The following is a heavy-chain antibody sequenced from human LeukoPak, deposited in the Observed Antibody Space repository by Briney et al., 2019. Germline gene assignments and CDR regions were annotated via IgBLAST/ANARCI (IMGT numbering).Heavy chain of an antibody. J-gene: IGHJ3*02. CDR1: GFTSSIYP. CDR3: ASENDAFDI. CDR2: IAYDGSYK. V-gene: IGHV3-30*04. Sequence: GRSLRLSCAASGFTSSIYPMHWVRQAPGKGLEWVAVIAYDGSYKYYADSVKGRFTISRDNSKSTLYLLMNSLRAEDTAVYYCASENDAFDIWGPGTVVTVSS.